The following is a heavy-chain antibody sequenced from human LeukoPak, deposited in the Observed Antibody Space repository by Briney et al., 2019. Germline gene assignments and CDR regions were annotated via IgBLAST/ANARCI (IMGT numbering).Heavy chain of an antibody. J-gene: IGHJ3*02. CDR1: GFTSSIYP. CDR3: ASENDAFDI. CDR2: IAYDGSYK. V-gene: IGHV3-30*04. Sequence: GRSLRLSCAASGFTSSIYPMHWVRQAPGKGLEWVAVIAYDGSYKYYADSVKGRFTISRDNSKSTLYLLMNSLRAEDTAVYYCASENDAFDIWGPGTVVTVSS.